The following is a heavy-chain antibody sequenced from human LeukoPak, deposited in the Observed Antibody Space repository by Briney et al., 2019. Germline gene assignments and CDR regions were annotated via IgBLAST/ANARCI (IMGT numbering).Heavy chain of an antibody. D-gene: IGHD3-22*01. Sequence: NPSETLSLTCAVSGYSISSGYYWGWIRQPPGKGLEWIRSIYHSGSTYYNPSLKSRVTISVDTSKNQFSLKLSSVTAADTAVYYCARVRLYYYDSSGYYPHDAFDIWGQGTMVTVSS. CDR2: IYHSGST. V-gene: IGHV4-38-2*01. CDR1: GYSISSGYY. CDR3: ARVRLYYYDSSGYYPHDAFDI. J-gene: IGHJ3*02.